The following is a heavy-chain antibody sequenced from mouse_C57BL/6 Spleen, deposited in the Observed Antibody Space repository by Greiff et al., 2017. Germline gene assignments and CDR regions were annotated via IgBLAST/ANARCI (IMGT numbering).Heavy chain of an antibody. V-gene: IGHV5-17*01. CDR1: GFTFSDYG. Sequence: EVKLVESGGGLVKPGGSLKLSCAASGFTFSDYGMHWVRQAPEKGLEWVAYISSGSSTIYYADTVKGRFTISRDNAKNTLFLQMTSLRSEDTAMYYCARGWLLGAMGYWGQGTSVTVSS. J-gene: IGHJ4*01. D-gene: IGHD2-3*01. CDR3: ARGWLLGAMGY. CDR2: ISSGSSTI.